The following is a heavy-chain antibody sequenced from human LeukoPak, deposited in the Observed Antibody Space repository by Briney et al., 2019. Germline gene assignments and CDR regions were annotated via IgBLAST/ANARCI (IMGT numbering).Heavy chain of an antibody. V-gene: IGHV4-59*01. CDR3: ARDPTTVTKGFDI. J-gene: IGHJ3*02. D-gene: IGHD4-17*01. CDR1: GGSISTSY. Sequence: SETLSLTCTVSGGSISTSYWTWIRQPPRKGLEWIGYISYIGSTNYNPSLKSRATISIDTSKNQFSLKLTSVTAADTAVYYCARDPTTVTKGFDIWGLGTMVTVSP. CDR2: ISYIGST.